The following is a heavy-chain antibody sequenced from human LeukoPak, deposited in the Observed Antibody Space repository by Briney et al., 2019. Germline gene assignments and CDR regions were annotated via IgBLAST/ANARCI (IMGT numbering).Heavy chain of an antibody. J-gene: IGHJ3*02. V-gene: IGHV4-61*02. CDR3: ARVEGNYYDSSGYYEGAFDI. CDR2: IYTSGST. D-gene: IGHD3-22*01. CDR1: GGSISSGSYY. Sequence: PSQTLSLTCTVSGGSISSGSYYWSWIRQPAGKGLEWIGRIYTSGSTNYNPSLKSRVTISVDTSKNQFSLKLSSVTAADTAVYYCARVEGNYYDSSGYYEGAFDIWGQGTMVTVSS.